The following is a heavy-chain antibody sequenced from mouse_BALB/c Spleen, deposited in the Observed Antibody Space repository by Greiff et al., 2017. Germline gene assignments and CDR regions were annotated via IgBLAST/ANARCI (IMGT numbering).Heavy chain of an antibody. D-gene: IGHD1-1*01. Sequence: EVNLVESGGGLVKPGGSLKLSCAASGFAFSSYDMSWVRQTPEKRLEWVAYISSGGGSTYYPDTVKGRFTISRDNAKNTLYLQMSSLKSEDTAMYYCARHYYGSSYYAMDYWGQGTSVTVSS. V-gene: IGHV5-12-1*01. CDR2: ISSGGGST. CDR3: ARHYYGSSYYAMDY. J-gene: IGHJ4*01. CDR1: GFAFSSYD.